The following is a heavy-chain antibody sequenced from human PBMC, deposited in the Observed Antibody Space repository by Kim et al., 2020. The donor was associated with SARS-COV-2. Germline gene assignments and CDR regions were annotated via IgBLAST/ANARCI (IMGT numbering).Heavy chain of an antibody. V-gene: IGHV3-15*01. Sequence: GGSLRLSCAASGFTFSNAWMSWVRQAPGKGLEWVGRIKSKTDGGTTDYAAPVKGRFTISRDDSKNTLYLQMNSLKTEDTAVYYCTTEYYYGSGSYYMGYYYGMDLWGQGTTVTVSS. D-gene: IGHD3-10*01. J-gene: IGHJ6*02. CDR2: IKSKTDGGTT. CDR1: GFTFSNAW. CDR3: TTEYYYGSGSYYMGYYYGMDL.